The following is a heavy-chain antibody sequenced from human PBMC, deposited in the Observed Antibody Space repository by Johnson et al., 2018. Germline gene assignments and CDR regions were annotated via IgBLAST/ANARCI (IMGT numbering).Heavy chain of an antibody. CDR2: IKQDGSET. CDR1: GFTFSSYW. V-gene: IGHV3-7*01. J-gene: IGHJ3*02. D-gene: IGHD3-22*01. Sequence: EVQLVESGGGLVQPGGSLRLSCAASGFTFSSYWMSWVRQGPGKGLEWVANIKQDGSETYYVDSVKGRFTISRDNAKNSLYLQMNGLRAEGTAVYYRARDPDDYDERGGYFGSGALEIWGQGTMVTVSS. CDR3: ARDPDDYDERGGYFGSGALEI.